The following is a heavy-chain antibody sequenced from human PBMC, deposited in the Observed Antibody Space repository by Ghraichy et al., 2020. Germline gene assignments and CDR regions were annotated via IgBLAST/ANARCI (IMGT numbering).Heavy chain of an antibody. CDR1: SGSITNNF. Sequence: SETLSLTCTVSSGSITNNFWSWIRQTPGKGLEWIAYIHYTGTATYNPSLRSRVTISVDTSKNQFSLKLTSVTAADTALYYCVRSSGSRFDPWGQGTLVTVSS. CDR3: VRSSGSRFDP. CDR2: IHYTGTA. J-gene: IGHJ5*02. D-gene: IGHD1-26*01. V-gene: IGHV4-59*01.